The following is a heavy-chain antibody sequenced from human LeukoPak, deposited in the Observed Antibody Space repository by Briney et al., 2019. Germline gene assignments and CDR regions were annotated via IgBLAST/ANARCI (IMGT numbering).Heavy chain of an antibody. J-gene: IGHJ4*02. CDR2: ISSSSSYT. CDR3: AREEKRVDY. CDR1: GFTFSSYS. V-gene: IGHV3-21*01. Sequence: GGSLRLFCAASGFTFSSYSMNWVRQAPGKGLEWVSSISSSSSYTYYADSVKGRFTISRDNAKNSLYLQMNSLRAEDTAVYYCAREEKRVDYWGQGTLVTVSS.